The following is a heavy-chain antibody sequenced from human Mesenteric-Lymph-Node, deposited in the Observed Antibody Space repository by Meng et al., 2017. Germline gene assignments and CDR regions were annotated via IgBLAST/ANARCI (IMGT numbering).Heavy chain of an antibody. Sequence: GGSLRLSCAASGFTFSSYWMSWVRQAPGKGLEWVANIKQDGSEKYYVDSVKGRFTISRDNAKNSLYLQMNSLRAEDTAVYYCAPYYDFWSGYSTSGRFDYWGQGTLVTVAS. V-gene: IGHV3-7*01. J-gene: IGHJ4*02. CDR3: APYYDFWSGYSTSGRFDY. CDR1: GFTFSSYW. D-gene: IGHD3-3*01. CDR2: IKQDGSEK.